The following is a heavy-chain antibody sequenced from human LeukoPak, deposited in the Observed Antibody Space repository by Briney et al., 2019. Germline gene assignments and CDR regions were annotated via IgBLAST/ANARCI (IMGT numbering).Heavy chain of an antibody. CDR2: ISGDGGSA. CDR1: GFTFDDYA. CDR3: AKSPFSSGFYFDY. J-gene: IGHJ4*02. D-gene: IGHD3-22*01. V-gene: IGHV3-43*02. Sequence: GGSLRLSCAASGFTFDDYAMHWVRQAPGKGLEWVSLISGDGGSAYYADSVKGRFTISRDNSKNSLCLQMNSLRTEDTALYYCAKSPFSSGFYFDYWGQGTLVTVSS.